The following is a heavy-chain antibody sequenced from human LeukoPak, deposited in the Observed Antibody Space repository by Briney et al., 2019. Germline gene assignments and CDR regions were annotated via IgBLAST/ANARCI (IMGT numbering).Heavy chain of an antibody. J-gene: IGHJ6*02. Sequence: PGGSLRLSCAASGFSFSSYSMNWVRQAPGKGLEWVSYISSSSSTIYDADSVKGRFTISRDNAKNSLCLQMNSLRDEDTAVYYCARTDGMDVWGQGTTVTVSS. CDR1: GFSFSSYS. CDR3: ARTDGMDV. CDR2: ISSSSSTI. V-gene: IGHV3-48*02.